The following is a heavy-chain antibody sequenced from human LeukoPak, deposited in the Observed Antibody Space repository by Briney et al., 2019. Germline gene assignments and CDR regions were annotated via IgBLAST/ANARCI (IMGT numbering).Heavy chain of an antibody. V-gene: IGHV4-39*01. D-gene: IGHD3-3*01. CDR2: IYYSGST. Sequence: PSETLSLTCTVSGGSISSSSYYWGWIRQPPGKGLEWIGSIYYSGSTYYNPSLKIRVTISVDTSKNQFSLKLSSVTAADTAVYYCARRQITIFGVVSYFDYWGQGTLVTVSS. J-gene: IGHJ4*02. CDR1: GGSISSSSYY. CDR3: ARRQITIFGVVSYFDY.